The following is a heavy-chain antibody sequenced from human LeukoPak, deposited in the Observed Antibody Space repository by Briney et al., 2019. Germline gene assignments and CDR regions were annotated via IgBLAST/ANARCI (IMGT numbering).Heavy chain of an antibody. CDR1: GFTFSTYW. Sequence: GGSLRLSCAASGFTFSTYWMHWVRQVPGKGLVWVSRIKSDGSITTYADSVEGRFTISRDNAKNTVYLQMNSLRAEDTAVYYCAKDGGTTIYYYYYYMDVWGKGTTVTVSS. CDR3: AKDGGTTIYYYYYYMDV. D-gene: IGHD1-7*01. J-gene: IGHJ6*03. V-gene: IGHV3-74*01. CDR2: IKSDGSIT.